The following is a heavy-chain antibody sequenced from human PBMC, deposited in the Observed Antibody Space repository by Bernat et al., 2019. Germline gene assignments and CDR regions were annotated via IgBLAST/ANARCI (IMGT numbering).Heavy chain of an antibody. D-gene: IGHD5-24*01. CDR1: GFTFSDYA. CDR3: AKSFRAFDSSTNYLAFNH. Sequence: EVQLVESGGGLVKPGGSLRLSCAASGFTFSDYAMSWVRLAPGKGLDWVSSITRGGITHYADSVKGRFTIYRDNSKNTLYLQMNSLRAEDTAVFYCAKSFRAFDSSTNYLAFNHWGQGTLVTVSS. CDR2: ITRGGIT. J-gene: IGHJ4*02. V-gene: IGHV3-23*04.